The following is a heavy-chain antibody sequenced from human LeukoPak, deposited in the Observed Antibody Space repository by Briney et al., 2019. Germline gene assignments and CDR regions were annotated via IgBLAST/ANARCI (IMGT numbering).Heavy chain of an antibody. V-gene: IGHV3-15*01. D-gene: IGHD3-22*01. Sequence: PGGSLRLSCAASGFTFSNAWMSWVRQAPGKGLEWVGRIKSKTDGGTTDYAAPVKGRFTISRDNAKNSLYLQMNSLRAEDTAVYYCARDNYYDSSGLGYWGQGTLVTVSS. J-gene: IGHJ4*02. CDR1: GFTFSNAW. CDR3: ARDNYYDSSGLGY. CDR2: IKSKTDGGTT.